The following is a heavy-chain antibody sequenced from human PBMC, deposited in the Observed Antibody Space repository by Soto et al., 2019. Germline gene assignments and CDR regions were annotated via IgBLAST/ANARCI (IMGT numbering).Heavy chain of an antibody. CDR2: IYYSGST. CDR3: ASVESGPYYYYYGMDV. CDR1: CGSISGCDYY. Sequence: SATLSLTSTVSCGSISGCDYYWSWIGQPAGKGLEWIVYIYYSGSTYYNPSLKIRVTISLDTSKNQFSLKLSSVTAADTAVYYCASVESGPYYYYYGMDVWGQGTTVTVSS. J-gene: IGHJ6*02. V-gene: IGHV4-30-4*01.